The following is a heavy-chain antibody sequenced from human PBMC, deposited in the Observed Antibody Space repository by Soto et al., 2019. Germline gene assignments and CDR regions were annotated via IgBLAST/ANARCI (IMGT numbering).Heavy chain of an antibody. Sequence: PGGSLRLSCSASGFPFNIYGVHWVRQAPGKGLQYVSAISSSGITFYADSVRGRFTISRENAKNSVFLQMNSLTAEDTAVYFCVAPMFGGVIGQYYFQYWGRGALVTVSS. D-gene: IGHD3-16*02. CDR2: ISSSGIT. CDR3: VAPMFGGVIGQYYFQY. CDR1: GFPFNIYG. J-gene: IGHJ4*02. V-gene: IGHV3-64*04.